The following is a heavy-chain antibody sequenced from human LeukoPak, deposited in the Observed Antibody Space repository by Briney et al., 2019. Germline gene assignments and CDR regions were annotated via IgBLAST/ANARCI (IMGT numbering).Heavy chain of an antibody. J-gene: IGHJ4*02. Sequence: PSETLSLTCTVSGGSISSGSYYWSWIRQPAGKGLEWIGRIYTSGSTNYNPSLKSRVTISVDTSKNQFSLKLSSVTAADTAVYYCARDRDREVGATDYWGQGTLVTVSS. CDR2: IYTSGST. CDR3: ARDRDREVGATDY. V-gene: IGHV4-61*02. CDR1: GGSISSGSYY. D-gene: IGHD1-26*01.